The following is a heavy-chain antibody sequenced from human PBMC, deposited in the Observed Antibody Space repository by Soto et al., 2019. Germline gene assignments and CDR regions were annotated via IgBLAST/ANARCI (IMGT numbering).Heavy chain of an antibody. V-gene: IGHV3-30-3*01. D-gene: IGHD6-13*01. CDR1: GFTFSGYA. CDR3: ARDSSSWYSPFNYYYYGMDV. J-gene: IGHJ6*02. Sequence: QVQLVESGGGVVQPGRSLRLSCAASGFTFSGYAMHWVRQAPGKGLEWVAVISYDGSNKYYADSVKGRFTISRDNSKNTLYLQMNSLRAEDTAVYYCARDSSSWYSPFNYYYYGMDVWGQGTTVTVSS. CDR2: ISYDGSNK.